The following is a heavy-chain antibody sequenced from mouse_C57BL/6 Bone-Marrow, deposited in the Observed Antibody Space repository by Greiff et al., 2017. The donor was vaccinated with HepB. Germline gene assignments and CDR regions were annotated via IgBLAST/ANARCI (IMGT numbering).Heavy chain of an antibody. Sequence: VQLQQPGAELVMPGASVKLSCKASGYTFTSYWMHWVKQRPGQGLEWIGEIDPSDSYTNYNQKFKGKSTLTVDKSSSTAYMQLSSLTSEDSAVYYCARGDYDYDDYWGQGTTLTVSS. CDR3: ARGDYDYDDY. J-gene: IGHJ2*01. V-gene: IGHV1-69*01. D-gene: IGHD2-4*01. CDR1: GYTFTSYW. CDR2: IDPSDSYT.